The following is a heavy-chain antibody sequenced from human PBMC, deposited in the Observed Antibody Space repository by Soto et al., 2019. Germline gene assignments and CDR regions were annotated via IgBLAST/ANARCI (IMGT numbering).Heavy chain of an antibody. CDR3: ARAFGSTMPSLF. CDR1: GGYISSYY. J-gene: IGHJ4*02. CDR2: IYYSGST. Sequence: PSETLSITCTVSGGYISSYYWTWIRQPPGKGLEWIGYIYYSGSTNYNPSLKSRVTMSIDTSKNQFSLKLSSVTAADTAVYYCARAFGSTMPSLFWGQGTLVTVSS. D-gene: IGHD2-2*01. V-gene: IGHV4-59*01.